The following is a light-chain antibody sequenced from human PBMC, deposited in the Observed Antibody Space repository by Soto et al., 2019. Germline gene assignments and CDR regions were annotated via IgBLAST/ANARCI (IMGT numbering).Light chain of an antibody. J-gene: IGLJ1*01. CDR1: SSDVGGYNY. Sequence: QSALTQPASVSGSPGQSITISCTGTSSDVGGYNYVSWYQQHPGKATKLMIYEVSNRPSGVSNRFSGSKSGNTASLTISGLQAEDEADYYCSSYTSSSTRVFGTGTKLTFL. V-gene: IGLV2-14*01. CDR2: EVS. CDR3: SSYTSSSTRV.